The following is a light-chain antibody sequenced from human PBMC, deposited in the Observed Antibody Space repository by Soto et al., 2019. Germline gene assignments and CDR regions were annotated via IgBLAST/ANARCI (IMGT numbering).Light chain of an antibody. CDR2: GAS. CDR1: QSVSSN. V-gene: IGKV3D-15*01. J-gene: IGKJ4*01. Sequence: EIVMTQSPATLSVSPGERATLSCRASQSVSSNLAWYQQNPGQAPRLLISGASTRATGIPARFSGSGSGTAFTLTISSLQPEDFAVYYCQQYNNWPLTFGGGTKVEIK. CDR3: QQYNNWPLT.